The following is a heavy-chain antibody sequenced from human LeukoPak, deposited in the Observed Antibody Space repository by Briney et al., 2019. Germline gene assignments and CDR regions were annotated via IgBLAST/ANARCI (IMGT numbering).Heavy chain of an antibody. CDR3: ARLPVPASVAPGGMDV. J-gene: IGHJ6*02. D-gene: IGHD2-2*01. V-gene: IGHV3-72*01. CDR2: SRNKVNSYSA. CDR1: GLTFSDHY. Sequence: PGGSLRLSCAVSGLTFSDHYMYWVRQAPGKGLEWVALSRNKVNSYSAEYAASVKGRFIISRDDSQKSLYLQMNSLETEDTAVYYCARLPVPASVAPGGMDVWGQGTTVTVSS.